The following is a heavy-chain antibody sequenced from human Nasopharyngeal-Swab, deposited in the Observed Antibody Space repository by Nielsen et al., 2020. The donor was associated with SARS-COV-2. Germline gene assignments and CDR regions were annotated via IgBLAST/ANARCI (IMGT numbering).Heavy chain of an antibody. J-gene: IGHJ5*02. CDR2: IIPIFGTA. D-gene: IGHD3-3*01. Sequence: SVKVSCKASEGTFSSYAISWVRQAPGQGLEWMGGIIPIFGTANYAQKFQGRVTITADESTSTAYMELSSLRSEDTAVYYCARNPGYYDFWSGYPNWFDPWGQGTLVTVSS. CDR3: ARNPGYYDFWSGYPNWFDP. CDR1: EGTFSSYA. V-gene: IGHV1-69*13.